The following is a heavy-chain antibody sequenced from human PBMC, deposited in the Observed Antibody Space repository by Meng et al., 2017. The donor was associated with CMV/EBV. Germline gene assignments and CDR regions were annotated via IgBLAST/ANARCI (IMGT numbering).Heavy chain of an antibody. Sequence: ASVTVSCKASGYTFTSYYMHWVRQAPGQGLEWMGIINPSGGSTSYAQKFQGRVTMTRDTSTSTVYMELSSLRSEDTAVYYCARALVRFFLFDPWGQGTLVTVSS. V-gene: IGHV1-46*01. CDR3: ARALVRFFLFDP. CDR1: GYTFTSYY. D-gene: IGHD3-3*01. CDR2: INPSGGST. J-gene: IGHJ5*02.